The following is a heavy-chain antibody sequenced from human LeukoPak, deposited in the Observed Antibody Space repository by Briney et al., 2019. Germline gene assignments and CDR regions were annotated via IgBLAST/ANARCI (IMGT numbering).Heavy chain of an antibody. CDR2: ISGSGDSI. D-gene: IGHD3-22*01. CDR3: AKDLPAHYYDSSGYYDY. CDR1: GFTFSSYR. Sequence: GGSLRLSCAASGFTFSSYRMNWVRQAPGKGLEWVSYISGSGDSIYYADSVKGRFTMSRDNAKNSLYLQMNSLRAEDTAVYYCAKDLPAHYYDSSGYYDYWGQGTLVTVSS. V-gene: IGHV3-48*01. J-gene: IGHJ4*02.